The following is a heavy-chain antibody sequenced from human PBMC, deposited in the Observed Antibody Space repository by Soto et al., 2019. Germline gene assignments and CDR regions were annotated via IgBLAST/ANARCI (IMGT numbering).Heavy chain of an antibody. J-gene: IGHJ3*02. CDR3: AREVQWLYAFDI. CDR1: GFTFSSYG. V-gene: IGHV3-33*01. D-gene: IGHD6-19*01. CDR2: IWYDGSNK. Sequence: QVQLVESGGGVVQPGRSLRLSCAASGFTFSSYGMHWVRQAPGKGLEWVAVIWYDGSNKYYADSVKGRFTISRDNSKNTLYLQMNSLRAEDTAVYYCAREVQWLYAFDIWGQGTMVTVSS.